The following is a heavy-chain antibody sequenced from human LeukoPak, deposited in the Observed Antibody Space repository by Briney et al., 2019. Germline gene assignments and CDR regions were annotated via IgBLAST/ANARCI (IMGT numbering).Heavy chain of an antibody. CDR3: ARDSRGLWLAVLDY. D-gene: IGHD3-22*01. V-gene: IGHV3-53*01. CDR1: GFNVSSSY. Sequence: QPGRSLRLSCAASGFNVSSSYMTWVRQAPGKGLEWVSVIYSGDSTYYADSVKGRFTISRDISKNTLYLQMNSLRAEDTAVYYCARDSRGLWLAVLDYWGQGTLVTVSS. CDR2: IYSGDST. J-gene: IGHJ4*02.